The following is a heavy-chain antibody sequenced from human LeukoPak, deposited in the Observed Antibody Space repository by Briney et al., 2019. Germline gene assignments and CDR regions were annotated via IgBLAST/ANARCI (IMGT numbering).Heavy chain of an antibody. CDR1: GFTFSSFG. J-gene: IGHJ4*02. D-gene: IGHD3-10*01. CDR3: ARDKGWGVRGVFDY. V-gene: IGHV3-23*01. CDR2: ISSGAGST. Sequence: PGGSLRLSCAASGFTFSSFGMSWVRQVPGKGLEWVPSISSGAGSTYYADSVKGRFTISRDNSKNTLYLQMNSLRAEDTAVYYCARDKGWGVRGVFDYWGQGTLVTVSS.